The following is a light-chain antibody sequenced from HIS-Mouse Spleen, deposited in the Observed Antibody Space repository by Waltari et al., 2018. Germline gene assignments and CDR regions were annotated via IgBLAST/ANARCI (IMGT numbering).Light chain of an antibody. Sequence: QSALTQPASVSGSPGQSITISCTGTSSDVGSYNLVSWYHQHPGKAPKLRSYEGSKRPSCVANRCSGSKSGNTASLTIAGLQAEDEADYYCCSYAGSSTLVFGGGTKLTVL. V-gene: IGLV2-23*01. J-gene: IGLJ3*02. CDR2: EGS. CDR1: SSDVGSYNL. CDR3: CSYAGSSTLV.